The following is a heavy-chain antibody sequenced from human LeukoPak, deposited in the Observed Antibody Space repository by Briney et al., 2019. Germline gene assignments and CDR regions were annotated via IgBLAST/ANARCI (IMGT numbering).Heavy chain of an antibody. CDR3: ARVSYYYETPGGYFQH. CDR1: GGSISSSY. D-gene: IGHD3-22*01. Sequence: SETLSLTCTVSGGSISSSYWSWIRQPPGKGLEWIGYISYSGSTNYNPSLKSGVTISVDTSKNHFSLKLSSVTAADTAVYYCARVSYYYETPGGYFQHWGQGTLVTVSS. J-gene: IGHJ1*01. V-gene: IGHV4-59*01. CDR2: ISYSGST.